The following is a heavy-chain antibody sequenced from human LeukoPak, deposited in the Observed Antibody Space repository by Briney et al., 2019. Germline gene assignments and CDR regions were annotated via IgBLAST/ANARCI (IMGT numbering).Heavy chain of an antibody. CDR3: ERTSSFWATKWLYFDY. CDR2: INHSGST. Sequence: TSETRSLTCAVYSGSFSGYYWRWIRQPPGKGLEWIGEINHSGSTNYNPSLKSRGTISVDSSKNQFSLKVSLVTAADTAVYCCERTSSFWATKWLYFDYWGQGTLVTVSS. D-gene: IGHD5-12*01. V-gene: IGHV4-34*01. J-gene: IGHJ4*02. CDR1: SGSFSGYY.